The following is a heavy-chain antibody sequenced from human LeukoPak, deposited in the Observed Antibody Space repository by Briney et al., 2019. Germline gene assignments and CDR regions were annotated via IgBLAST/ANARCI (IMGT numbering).Heavy chain of an antibody. J-gene: IGHJ3*02. D-gene: IGHD5-18*01. Sequence: SETLSLTCTVSGGSISSYYWSWIRQPAGKGLEWIGRIYTSGSTNYNPSPKSRVTMSVDTSKSQFSLKLSSVTAADTAVYYCARDLRGYSYGYDAFDIWGQGTMVTVSS. CDR2: IYTSGST. CDR1: GGSISSYY. CDR3: ARDLRGYSYGYDAFDI. V-gene: IGHV4-4*07.